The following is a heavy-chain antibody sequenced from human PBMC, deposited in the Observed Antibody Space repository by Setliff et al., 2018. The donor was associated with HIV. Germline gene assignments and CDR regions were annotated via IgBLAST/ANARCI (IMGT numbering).Heavy chain of an antibody. Sequence: GASVKVSCKASGYTFTSDYIHWVRQAPGQGLEWMGIINPSGGSTSYAQKFQGRVTMTRDTSTSTVYMELSSLRSEDTAVYYCAALDIVATTTPRYFDYWGQGTLVTAPQ. CDR3: AALDIVATTTPRYFDY. V-gene: IGHV1-46*01. D-gene: IGHD5-12*01. J-gene: IGHJ4*02. CDR1: GYTFTSDY. CDR2: INPSGGST.